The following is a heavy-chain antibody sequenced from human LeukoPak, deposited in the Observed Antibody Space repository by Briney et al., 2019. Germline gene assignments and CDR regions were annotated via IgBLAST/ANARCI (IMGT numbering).Heavy chain of an antibody. CDR3: ARGGGPDGYFDY. CDR2: ISSSSSHI. D-gene: IGHD5-24*01. V-gene: IGHV3-21*01. J-gene: IGHJ4*02. CDR1: GFTFSRYS. Sequence: GGSLRLSCAASGFTFSRYSMNWVRQAPGKGLEWVSSISSSSSHIYYADSVKGRFTISRDNAKNSLYLQMNSLRAEDTAVYSCARGGGPDGYFDYWGQGTLVTVSS.